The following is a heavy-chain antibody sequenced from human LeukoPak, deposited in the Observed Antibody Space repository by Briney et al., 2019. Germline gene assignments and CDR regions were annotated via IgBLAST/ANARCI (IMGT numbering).Heavy chain of an antibody. CDR1: GFTLRNNW. Sequence: GGSLRLSCTASGFTLRNNWMHGVRQAPGKGLVWVSRINSDGSTTTYADSVKGRFTISRDNAKNTLYLQMNSLRAEDTAVYYCARGYIYGYDCWGQGALVTVSS. CDR2: INSDGSTT. J-gene: IGHJ4*02. D-gene: IGHD5-18*01. CDR3: ARGYIYGYDC. V-gene: IGHV3-74*01.